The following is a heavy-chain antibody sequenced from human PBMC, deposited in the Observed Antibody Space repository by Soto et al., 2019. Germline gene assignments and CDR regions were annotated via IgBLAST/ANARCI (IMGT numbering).Heavy chain of an antibody. CDR2: ISAYNGNT. J-gene: IGHJ5*02. D-gene: IGHD3-22*01. V-gene: IGHV1-18*01. CDR3: ARSSLTTNWLDP. Sequence: VRQAPGQGLEWMGWISAYNGNTNYAQKLQGRVTMTTDTSTSTAYMELRSLRSDDTAVYYCARSSLTTNWLDPWGQGTLVTVSS.